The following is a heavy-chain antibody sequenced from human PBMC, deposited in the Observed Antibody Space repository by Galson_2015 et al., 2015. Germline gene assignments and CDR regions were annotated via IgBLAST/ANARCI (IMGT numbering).Heavy chain of an antibody. CDR3: ARASQDCNSPSCPFNY. V-gene: IGHV1-69*06. CDR1: GGAFANYD. CDR2: ITPIFTTA. Sequence: SVKVSCKASGGAFANYDISWVRRAPGQGLEWMGGITPIFTTAKYAQKFQGRVTITADRSTSTAYMELSRLRNDDTAVYYCARASQDCNSPSCPFNYWGQGTPVTVS. D-gene: IGHD2-2*01. J-gene: IGHJ4*02.